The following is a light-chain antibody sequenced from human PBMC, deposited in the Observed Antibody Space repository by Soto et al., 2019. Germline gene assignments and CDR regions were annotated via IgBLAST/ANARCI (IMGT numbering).Light chain of an antibody. CDR3: SSYASTSTVL. CDR1: SRDVGGYNY. J-gene: IGLJ2*01. CDR2: EVS. V-gene: IGLV2-14*01. Sequence: QSALTQPASVSGSPGQSITISCTGTSRDVGGYNYVSWYQQHPGKTPKLMIFEVSNRPSGVSNRFAGSQSGNTASLTISGIQDEDEADYYCSSYASTSTVLFGGGTKLTVL.